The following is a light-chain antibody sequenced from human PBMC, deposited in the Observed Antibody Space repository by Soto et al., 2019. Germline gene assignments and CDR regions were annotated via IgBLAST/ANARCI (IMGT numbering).Light chain of an antibody. J-gene: IGKJ4*01. V-gene: IGKV1D-16*01. CDR3: QQYNTYVT. CDR2: AAS. CDR1: QGISTW. Sequence: DIQMPQSPSSVSASLGARVPITCRASQGISTWLAWYQQKPGKAPRLLIYAASKLQSGDPSRFSGSGSGTEFTLTISSLQSDDFATYYCQQYNTYVTFGGGTKVDIK.